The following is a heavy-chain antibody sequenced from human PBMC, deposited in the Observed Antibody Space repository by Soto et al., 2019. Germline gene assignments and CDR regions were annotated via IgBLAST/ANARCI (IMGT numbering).Heavy chain of an antibody. V-gene: IGHV3-30-3*01. CDR2: VSKDGSVK. Sequence: GGSLRLSCEGSGFTFSRHALHWVRQAPGKGLEWVAVVSKDGSVKYWIESVKGRFTLSRDNSKNTVYLEMNSLRPEDTGVYYCVRSRSGAVADSFDLWGQGTLVTV. J-gene: IGHJ4*02. CDR1: GFTFSRHA. D-gene: IGHD3-10*01. CDR3: VRSRSGAVADSFDL.